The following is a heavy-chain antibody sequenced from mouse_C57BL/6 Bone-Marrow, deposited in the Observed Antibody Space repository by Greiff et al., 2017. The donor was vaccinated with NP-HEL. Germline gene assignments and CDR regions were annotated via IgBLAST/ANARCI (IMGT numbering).Heavy chain of an antibody. D-gene: IGHD2-3*01. CDR2: ISSGSSTI. Sequence: EVHLVESGGGLVKPGGSLKLSCAASGFTFSDYGMHWVRQAPEKGLEWVAYISSGSSTIYYADTVKGRFTISRDNAKNTLFLQMTSLRSEDTAMYYCARTIYDGYYVPFAYWGQGTLVTVSA. V-gene: IGHV5-17*01. J-gene: IGHJ3*01. CDR1: GFTFSDYG. CDR3: ARTIYDGYYVPFAY.